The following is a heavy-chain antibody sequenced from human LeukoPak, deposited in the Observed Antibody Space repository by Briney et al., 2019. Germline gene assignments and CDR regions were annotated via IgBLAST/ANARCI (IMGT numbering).Heavy chain of an antibody. Sequence: PSETLSLTCAVYGGSFSGYYWSWIRQPPGKGLEWIGEINHSGSTNYNPSLKSRVTISVDTSKNQFSLKLSSVTAADTAVYYCARDRSSPIDYWGQGTLVTVSS. J-gene: IGHJ4*02. CDR1: GGSFSGYY. CDR2: INHSGST. CDR3: ARDRSSPIDY. D-gene: IGHD6-13*01. V-gene: IGHV4-34*01.